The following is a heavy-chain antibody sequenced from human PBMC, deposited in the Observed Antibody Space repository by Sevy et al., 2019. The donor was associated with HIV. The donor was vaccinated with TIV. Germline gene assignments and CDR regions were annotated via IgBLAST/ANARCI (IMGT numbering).Heavy chain of an antibody. J-gene: IGHJ4*02. CDR2: ISGSGGST. CDR3: AKETGSSGWYSDY. V-gene: IGHV3-23*01. D-gene: IGHD6-19*01. CDR1: GFTFSSYA. Sequence: GGSLRRSCAASGFTFSSYAMSWVRQAPGKGLEGVSAISGSGGSTYYADSVKGRFTISRDNSKNTLYLQMNSLRAEDTAVYYCAKETGSSGWYSDYWGQGTLVTVSS.